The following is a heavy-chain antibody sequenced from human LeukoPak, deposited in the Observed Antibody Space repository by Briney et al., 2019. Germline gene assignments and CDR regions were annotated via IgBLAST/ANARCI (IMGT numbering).Heavy chain of an antibody. Sequence: AGGSLRLSCAASGFTFSSYSMNWVRQAPGKGLEWVSSISSSSSYIYYADSVKGRFTISRDNAKNSLYLQMNSLRAEDTAVYYCARDLEWYSGNWSDPWGQGTLVTVSS. CDR1: GFTFSSYS. CDR2: ISSSSSYI. CDR3: ARDLEWYSGNWSDP. V-gene: IGHV3-21*01. J-gene: IGHJ5*02. D-gene: IGHD3-3*01.